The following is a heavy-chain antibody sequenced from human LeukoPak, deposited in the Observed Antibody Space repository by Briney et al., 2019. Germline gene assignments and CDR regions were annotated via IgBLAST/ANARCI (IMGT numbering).Heavy chain of an antibody. CDR1: GFTFSSYA. V-gene: IGHV3-23*01. CDR3: AKPELRYYYYYMDV. Sequence: PGGSLRLSCAASGFTFSSYAMSWVRQAPGKGLEWVSAISGSGGSTYYADSVKGRFTISRDNSKNTLYLQMNSLRVEDTAVYYCAKPELRYYYYYMDVWGKGTTVTVSS. CDR2: ISGSGGST. J-gene: IGHJ6*03. D-gene: IGHD1-7*01.